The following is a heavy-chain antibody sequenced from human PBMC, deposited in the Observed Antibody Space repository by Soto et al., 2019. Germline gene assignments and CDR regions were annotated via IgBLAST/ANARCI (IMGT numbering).Heavy chain of an antibody. Sequence: GGSLRLSCAASRFIFSVYSMNWVRQAPGKGLEWISYINSGSSSIYYSDSVKGRFTISRDNAKNSLFLQMNSLRAEDTAVYYCASSASPYAYWGHGTLVTVSS. CDR3: ASSASPYAY. V-gene: IGHV3-48*01. J-gene: IGHJ4*01. CDR2: INSGSSSI. CDR1: RFIFSVYS. D-gene: IGHD1-26*01.